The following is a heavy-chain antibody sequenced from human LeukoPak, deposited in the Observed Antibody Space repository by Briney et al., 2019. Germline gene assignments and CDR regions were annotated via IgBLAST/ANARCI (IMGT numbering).Heavy chain of an antibody. CDR2: INHSGST. Sequence: PSETLSLTCAVYGGSFSGYYWSWIRQPPGKGLEWIGEINHSGSTNYNPSLKSRVTISVDTSKDQFSLKLSSVTAADTAVYYCARGGANYDYVWGSYRPTYYFDYWGQGTLVTVSS. J-gene: IGHJ4*02. CDR1: GGSFSGYY. V-gene: IGHV4-34*01. CDR3: ARGGANYDYVWGSYRPTYYFDY. D-gene: IGHD3-16*02.